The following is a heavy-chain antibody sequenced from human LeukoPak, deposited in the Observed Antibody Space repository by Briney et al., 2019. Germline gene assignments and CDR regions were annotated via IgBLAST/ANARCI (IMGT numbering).Heavy chain of an antibody. J-gene: IGHJ6*03. Sequence: GGSLRLSCAASGFTVSTNYVSWVRQAPGKGLEWVSILYSGFTTYYADSVKGRFTISRDNSKNTLYLQMNSLKAEDTAVYFCARLPASIAARPLLGHVGDSYYYYMDVWGKGTTVTVSS. D-gene: IGHD6-6*01. CDR2: LYSGFTT. CDR1: GFTVSTNY. CDR3: ARLPASIAARPLLGHVGDSYYYYMDV. V-gene: IGHV3-53*01.